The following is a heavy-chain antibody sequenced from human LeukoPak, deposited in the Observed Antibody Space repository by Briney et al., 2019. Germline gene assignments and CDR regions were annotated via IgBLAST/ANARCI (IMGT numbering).Heavy chain of an antibody. Sequence: PGGSLRLSCAASGFTFSSYEMNWVRQAPGKGLEWVSYISSSGSTIYYADSVKGRFTISRDNSKKTLYLQMNSLRAEDTAVYYCAKPGGNYYFDYWGQGTLVTVSS. CDR1: GFTFSSYE. J-gene: IGHJ4*02. D-gene: IGHD4-23*01. CDR2: ISSSGSTI. V-gene: IGHV3-48*03. CDR3: AKPGGNYYFDY.